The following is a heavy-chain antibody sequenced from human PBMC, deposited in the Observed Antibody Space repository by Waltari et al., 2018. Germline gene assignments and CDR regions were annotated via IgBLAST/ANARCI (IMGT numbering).Heavy chain of an antibody. CDR2: TYYRSKWYN. D-gene: IGHD3-10*01. Sequence: QVQLQQSGPGLVKPSQTLSLTCAISGDRVSSNSAAWNWIRQSPSSGLEWLGRTYYRSKWYNDYAVSEKSRITINPDTSKNQFSLQLNSVTPEDTAVYYCAREMTMVRGVSPPNFDYWGQGTLVTVSS. CDR3: AREMTMVRGVSPPNFDY. J-gene: IGHJ4*02. V-gene: IGHV6-1*01. CDR1: GDRVSSNSAA.